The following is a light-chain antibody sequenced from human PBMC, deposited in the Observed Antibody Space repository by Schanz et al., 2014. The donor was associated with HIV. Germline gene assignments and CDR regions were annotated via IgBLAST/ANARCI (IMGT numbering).Light chain of an antibody. CDR1: QTIGRF. CDR2: QAS. J-gene: IGKJ2*01. V-gene: IGKV1-5*03. CDR3: QQCVTYPYT. Sequence: IQMTQSPSTVSASVGDRVTITCRASQTIGRFLAWYQQKPGIAPVLLIYQASTLETGVPSRFSGSGSGTQFTLTISGLQPDDFATYYCQQCVTYPYTFGQGTKLHIK.